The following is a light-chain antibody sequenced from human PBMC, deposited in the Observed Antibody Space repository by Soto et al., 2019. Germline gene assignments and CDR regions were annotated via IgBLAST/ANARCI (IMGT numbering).Light chain of an antibody. J-gene: IGLJ2*01. V-gene: IGLV1-40*01. Sequence: QSVLTQPPSVSGAPGQRVTISFTGSISNIGAGYDVHWYQQLPGTAPKLLSYGNSNRPSWVPDRFCGSKSGTSASLAITGLQAEDEADYYCQSYDSSLSGVVFGGGTKLTVL. CDR1: ISNIGAGYD. CDR2: GNS. CDR3: QSYDSSLSGVV.